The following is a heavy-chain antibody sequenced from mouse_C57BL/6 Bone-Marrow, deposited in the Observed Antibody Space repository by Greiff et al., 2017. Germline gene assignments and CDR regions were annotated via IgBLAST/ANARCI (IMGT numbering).Heavy chain of an antibody. J-gene: IGHJ3*01. CDR1: GYTFTSYW. Sequence: VQLQQPGAELVKPGASVKLSCKASGYTFTSYWMQWVKQRPGQGLEWIGEIDPSDSYTNYNQKFKGKATLTVDTSSSTAYMQLSSLTSEDSAVYYCASNYYYGGAYWGQGTLVTVSA. CDR2: IDPSDSYT. CDR3: ASNYYYGGAY. V-gene: IGHV1-50*01. D-gene: IGHD1-1*01.